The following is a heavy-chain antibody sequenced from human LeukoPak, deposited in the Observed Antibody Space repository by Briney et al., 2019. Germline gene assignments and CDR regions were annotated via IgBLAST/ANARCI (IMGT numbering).Heavy chain of an antibody. D-gene: IGHD4-11*01. V-gene: IGHV4-59*01. Sequence: PSETLPLTCTVSGGSISSYYWSWIRQPPGKGLEWIGYIYYSGSTNYSPSLKSRVTISIDTSKNQFSLKLSSVTAADTAVYYCARGGTTVNMAVWGKGTTVTVSS. J-gene: IGHJ6*03. CDR1: GGSISSYY. CDR2: IYYSGST. CDR3: ARGGTTVNMAV.